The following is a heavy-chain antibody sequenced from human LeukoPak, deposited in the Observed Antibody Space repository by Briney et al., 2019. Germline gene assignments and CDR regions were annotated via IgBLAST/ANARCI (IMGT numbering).Heavy chain of an antibody. CDR1: GYTFTDYY. J-gene: IGHJ4*02. CDR3: ARGGKSSGDPYDY. D-gene: IGHD4-17*01. Sequence: ASVKVSCKTSGYTFTDYYIHWVRQAPGQGLEWMGWINPNSGGTNYAQKFQGRVTMTRDTSISTAYMELSRLRSDDTAVYYCARGGKSSGDPYDYWGQGTLVTVSS. V-gene: IGHV1-2*02. CDR2: INPNSGGT.